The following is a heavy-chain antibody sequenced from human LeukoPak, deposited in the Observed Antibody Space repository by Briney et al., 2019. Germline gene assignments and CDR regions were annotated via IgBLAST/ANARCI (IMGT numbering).Heavy chain of an antibody. CDR1: GFTFSIYA. Sequence: GGSLRLSCAASGFTFSIYAMHWVRQAPGKGLEWVALISYDGSNKYYADSVKGRFTFSRDNSKSTLYLQMNSLRAEDTAVYYYARNRGYSYGESDYWGQGTLVTVSP. V-gene: IGHV3-30-3*01. CDR3: ARNRGYSYGESDY. CDR2: ISYDGSNK. D-gene: IGHD5-18*01. J-gene: IGHJ4*02.